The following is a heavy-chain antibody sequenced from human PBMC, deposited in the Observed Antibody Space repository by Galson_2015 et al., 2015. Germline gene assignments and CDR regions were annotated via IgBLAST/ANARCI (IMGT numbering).Heavy chain of an antibody. V-gene: IGHV6-1*01. CDR2: TYYRSKWYD. J-gene: IGHJ4*02. D-gene: IGHD2-15*01. CDR1: GDSVSSDSTA. CDR3: ARRLAATGFVY. Sequence: CAISGDSVSSDSTAWNWIRQSPSRGLEWLGSTYYRSKWYDSFAISVRGRMTINPDTSKNQFSLQLNSVTPEDAAVYYCARRLAATGFVYWGQGTLVAVSS.